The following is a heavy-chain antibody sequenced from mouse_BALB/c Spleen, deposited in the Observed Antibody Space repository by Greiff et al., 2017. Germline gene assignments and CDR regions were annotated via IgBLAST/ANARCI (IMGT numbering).Heavy chain of an antibody. CDR3: TRSRTSAWFAY. D-gene: IGHD1-1*01. J-gene: IGHJ3*01. Sequence: EVKLMESGGGLVQPGGSMKLSCVASGFTFSNYWMNWVRQSPEKGLEWVAEIRLKSNNYATHYAESVKGRFTISRDDSKSSVYLQMNNLRAEDTGIYYCTRSRTSAWFAYWGQGTLVTVSA. CDR2: IRLKSNNYAT. V-gene: IGHV6-6*02. CDR1: GFTFSNYW.